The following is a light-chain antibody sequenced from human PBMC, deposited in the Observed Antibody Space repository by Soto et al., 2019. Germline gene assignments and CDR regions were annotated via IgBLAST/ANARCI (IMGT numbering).Light chain of an antibody. CDR3: CSYAGTSTLVV. J-gene: IGLJ2*01. CDR1: SSDVGSYNL. Sequence: QAVLTQPASVSGSPGQSITISCTGTSSDVGSYNLVSWYQQHPGKAPKLMIYEGSYRPSGVSHRFSGSKSGNTASLTISGLQAEDEADYYCCSYAGTSTLVVFGGGTKLTVL. V-gene: IGLV2-23*01. CDR2: EGS.